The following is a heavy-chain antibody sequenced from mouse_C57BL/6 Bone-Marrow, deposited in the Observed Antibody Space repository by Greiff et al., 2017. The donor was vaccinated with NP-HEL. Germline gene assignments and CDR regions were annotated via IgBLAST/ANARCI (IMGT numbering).Heavy chain of an antibody. D-gene: IGHD1-1*01. V-gene: IGHV3-6*01. CDR3: ARGGTTVVGFDY. J-gene: IGHJ2*01. CDR1: GYSITSGYY. Sequence: ESGPGLVKPSQSLSLTCSVTGYSITSGYYWNWIRQFPGNKLEWMGYISYDGSNNYNPSLKNRISITRDTSKNQFFLKLNSVTTEDTATYYCARGGTTVVGFDYWGQGTTLTVSS. CDR2: ISYDGSN.